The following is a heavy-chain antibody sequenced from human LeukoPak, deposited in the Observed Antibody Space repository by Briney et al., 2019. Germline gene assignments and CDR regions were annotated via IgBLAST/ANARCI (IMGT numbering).Heavy chain of an antibody. CDR1: GGSIRSGSYY. Sequence: SQTLSLTCTVSGGSIRSGSYYWSWIRQPAGKGLEWIGRIYTSGSTNYNPSLKSRVTISVDTSKNQFSLKLSSVTAADTAVYYCARGGLGWTPHPGYYYYGMDVWGQGTTVTVSS. CDR2: IYTSGST. D-gene: IGHD3-16*01. V-gene: IGHV4-61*02. J-gene: IGHJ6*02. CDR3: ARGGLGWTPHPGYYYYGMDV.